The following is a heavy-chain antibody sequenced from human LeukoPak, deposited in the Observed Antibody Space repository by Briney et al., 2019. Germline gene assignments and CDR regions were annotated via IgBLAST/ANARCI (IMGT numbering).Heavy chain of an antibody. CDR1: GFTFSSYA. CDR2: ISYNGNNK. V-gene: IGHV3-30-3*01. Sequence: GGPLRLSCAASGFTFSSYAMHWVRQAPGKGLEWVAVISYNGNNKYYADSVNGRFTISRDNSKNTLYLQMNSLRTEDTAVYYCARQQWLLLVCIGSTDRWGQGTLVTVSS. CDR3: ARQQWLLLVCIGSTDR. D-gene: IGHD2-21*02. J-gene: IGHJ5*02.